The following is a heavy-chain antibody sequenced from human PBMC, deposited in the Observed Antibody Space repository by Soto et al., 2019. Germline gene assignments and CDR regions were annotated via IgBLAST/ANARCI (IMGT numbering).Heavy chain of an antibody. CDR3: ATSLLSDGPFDY. CDR2: IYYSGST. Sequence: SETLSLTCTVSGGSISSYYWSWIRQPPGKGLEWIGYIYYSGSTNYNPSLKSRVTISVDTSKNQFSLKLSSVTAADTAVYYCATSLLSDGPFDYWGQGTLVTVSS. CDR1: GGSISSYY. V-gene: IGHV4-59*01. J-gene: IGHJ4*02.